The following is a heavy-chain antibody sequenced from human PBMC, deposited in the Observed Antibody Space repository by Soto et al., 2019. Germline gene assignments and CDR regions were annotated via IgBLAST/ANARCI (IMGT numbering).Heavy chain of an antibody. CDR1: GGSISSGGYS. CDR2: IYHSGST. J-gene: IGHJ5*01. Sequence: SETLSLTCAVSGGSISSGGYSWSWIRQPPGKGLEWIGYIYHSGSTYYNPSLKSRVTISVDRSKNQFSLNLSSVTAADTAVYYCARVQIDFYDSSGFSPWFDPWGQGTLVTVSS. D-gene: IGHD3-22*01. V-gene: IGHV4-30-2*01. CDR3: ARVQIDFYDSSGFSPWFDP.